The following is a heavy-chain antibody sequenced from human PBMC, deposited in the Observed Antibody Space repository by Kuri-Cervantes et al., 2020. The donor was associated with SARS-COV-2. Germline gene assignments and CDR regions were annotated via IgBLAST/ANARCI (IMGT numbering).Heavy chain of an antibody. V-gene: IGHV4-39*07. D-gene: IGHD5-24*01. Sequence: SETLSLTCSVSAGSMSSSSHYWGWIRQSPEKGLEWIGSIYYSGSAYCNPSLKSRVTLSADTSKNQFSLGLTSATAADKAVCYCGKVSWLQLWHRYSDSWGQGTLVTVSS. CDR1: AGSMSSSSHY. CDR3: GKVSWLQLWHRYSDS. J-gene: IGHJ4*02. CDR2: IYYSGSA.